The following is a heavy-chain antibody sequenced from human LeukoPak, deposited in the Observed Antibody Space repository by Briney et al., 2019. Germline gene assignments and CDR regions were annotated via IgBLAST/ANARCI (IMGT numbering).Heavy chain of an antibody. V-gene: IGHV3-23*01. CDR3: AKAIGYYYGSGSYYNLPNWIDP. D-gene: IGHD3-10*01. CDR1: GFTFSSYA. CDR2: ISGSGGST. Sequence: GGSLRLSCAASGFTFSSYAMSWVRQAPGKGLEWVSAISGSGGSTYYADYVKGRFTISRDNSKNTLYLQMNSLRAEDTAVYYCAKAIGYYYGSGSYYNLPNWIDPWGQGTLVTVSS. J-gene: IGHJ5*02.